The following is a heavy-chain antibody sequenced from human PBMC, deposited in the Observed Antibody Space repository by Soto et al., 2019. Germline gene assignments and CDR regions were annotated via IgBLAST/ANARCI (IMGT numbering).Heavy chain of an antibody. J-gene: IGHJ5*02. CDR2: INPNSGGT. D-gene: IGHD5-12*01. CDR1: GYTFTGYY. V-gene: IGHV1-2*04. CDR3: ARGAPLYSGYDFWFDP. Sequence: ASVKVSCKASGYTFTGYYMHWVRQAPGQGLEWMGWINPNSGGTNYAQKFQGWVTMTRDTSISTAYMELSRLRSDDTAVYYCARGAPLYSGYDFWFDPWGQGTLVTVSS.